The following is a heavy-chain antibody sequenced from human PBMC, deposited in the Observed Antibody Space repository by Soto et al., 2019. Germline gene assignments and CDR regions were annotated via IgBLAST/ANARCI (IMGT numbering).Heavy chain of an antibody. CDR3: AKASGWFGEFDY. D-gene: IGHD3-10*01. Sequence: EVQLLESGGGLVQPGGSLRLSCAASGFTFSSYAMSWVRQAPGKGLEWVSAISGSGGSTYYADSVKGRFTISRDNSQNTLCLQMNRLRAEDTAGYSCAKASGWFGEFDYWGQGTLVTVSS. CDR2: ISGSGGST. J-gene: IGHJ4*02. CDR1: GFTFSSYA. V-gene: IGHV3-23*01.